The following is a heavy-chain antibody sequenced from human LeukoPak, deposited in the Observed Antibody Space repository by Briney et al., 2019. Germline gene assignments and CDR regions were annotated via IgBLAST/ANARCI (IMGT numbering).Heavy chain of an antibody. CDR1: GFTFSSYG. CDR2: IWYDGSNK. Sequence: GRSLRLSCAASGFTFSSYGMHWVRQAPGKGLEWVAVIWYDGSNKYYADSVKGRSTISRDNSKNTLYLQMNSLRAEDTAVYYCAKDTYDFWSGYEFWGQGTLVTVSS. D-gene: IGHD3-3*01. CDR3: AKDTYDFWSGYEF. J-gene: IGHJ4*02. V-gene: IGHV3-33*06.